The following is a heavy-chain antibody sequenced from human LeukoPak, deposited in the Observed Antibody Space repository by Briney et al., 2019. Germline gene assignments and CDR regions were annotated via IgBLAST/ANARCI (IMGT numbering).Heavy chain of an antibody. CDR2: ISSSGGTI. V-gene: IGHV3-48*03. CDR3: TRDEVGASTEFDY. J-gene: IGHJ4*02. Sequence: GGSLRLPCAASGFTFSAYEMNWVRQAPGKGLEWISYISSSGGTIYYADSVEGRFTISRDNVKNSLYLQMNSLRAEDTAVYYCTRDEVGASTEFDYWGQGAQVTVSS. CDR1: GFTFSAYE. D-gene: IGHD1-26*01.